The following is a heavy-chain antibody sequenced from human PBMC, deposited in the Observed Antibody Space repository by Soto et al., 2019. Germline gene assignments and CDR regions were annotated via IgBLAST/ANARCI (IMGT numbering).Heavy chain of an antibody. V-gene: IGHV4-39*01. CDR3: ARHSDKYVSSWYGLGS. CDR2: ISHTGTT. D-gene: IGHD6-13*01. CDR1: GDSFTIVSYY. J-gene: IGHJ4*02. Sequence: SETLSLTCTVSGDSFTIVSYYWAWIRQPPGKGLEWLGTISHTGTTFHNPSLKSRLTMSVDTSKNQFSLNLSSVTAADTALYFCARHSDKYVSSWYGLGSWGQGTLVTSPQ.